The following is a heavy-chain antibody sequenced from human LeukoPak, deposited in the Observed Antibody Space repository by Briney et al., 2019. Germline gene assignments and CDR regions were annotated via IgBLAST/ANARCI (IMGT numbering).Heavy chain of an antibody. CDR3: AKDMTGPVDY. V-gene: IGHV3-30-3*01. J-gene: IGHJ4*02. CDR1: GFAFSTYA. CDR2: ILYDGTSQ. Sequence: GGSLRLSCAASGFAFSTYAMHWVRQAPGKGLEWVAVILYDGTSQYYADSVKGRFTISRDNSRNTLYLQMSSLKVEDTAVYYCAKDMTGPVDYWGQGTLVTVSS. D-gene: IGHD3-9*01.